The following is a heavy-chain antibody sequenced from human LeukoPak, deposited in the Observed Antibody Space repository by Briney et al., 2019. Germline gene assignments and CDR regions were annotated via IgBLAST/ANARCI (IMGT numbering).Heavy chain of an antibody. J-gene: IGHJ4*02. CDR3: VRYSTGWFGSCDY. D-gene: IGHD6-19*01. CDR2: IYYSGST. CDR1: GGSISSSSYY. V-gene: IGHV4-39*01. Sequence: SETLSLTCTVSGGSISSSSYYWGWIRQPPGKGLEWIGSIYYSGSTYYNPSLKSRVTISVATSKNQFSLKLSSVTAADTAVYYCVRYSTGWFGSCDYWGQGTLVTVSS.